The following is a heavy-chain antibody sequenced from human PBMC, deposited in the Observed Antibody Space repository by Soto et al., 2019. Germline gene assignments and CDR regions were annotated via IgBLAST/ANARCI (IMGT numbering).Heavy chain of an antibody. Sequence: SQTLSLTCAVYGGSFSGYYWSWIRQPPGKGLEWIGEINHSGSTNYNPSLKSRVTISVETSKNQFSLKLSSVTAADTAVYYCARGGGFGFNWFDPWGQGTLVTVSS. CDR2: INHSGST. D-gene: IGHD3-10*01. CDR3: ARGGGFGFNWFDP. J-gene: IGHJ5*02. V-gene: IGHV4-34*01. CDR1: GGSFSGYY.